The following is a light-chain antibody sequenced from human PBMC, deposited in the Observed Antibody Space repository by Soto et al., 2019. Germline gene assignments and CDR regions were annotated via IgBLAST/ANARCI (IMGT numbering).Light chain of an antibody. V-gene: IGKV3-15*01. CDR3: QQYFEWPPMT. J-gene: IGKJ1*01. Sequence: EVVMTQSPATLSVSPGERATLSCRASETVATNLAWYQQKPGQAPRLLISGASTRAAGISDRFRGSGSGTEFTLTLSGLRSEDSAIFYCQQYFEWPPMTFGQGNKVDIK. CDR1: ETVATN. CDR2: GAS.